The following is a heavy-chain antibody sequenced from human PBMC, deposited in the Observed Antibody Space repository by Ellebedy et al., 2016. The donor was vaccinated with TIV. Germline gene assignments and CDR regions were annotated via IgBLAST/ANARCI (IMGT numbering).Heavy chain of an antibody. CDR1: GFTFSTFS. CDR3: ARDGGSGTYYSFDY. V-gene: IGHV3-48*02. D-gene: IGHD3-10*01. J-gene: IGHJ4*02. Sequence: GESLKISCAASGFTFSTFSMNWVRQAPGKGLEWVSFIGCRSGIFHYADSVKGRFTISRDIAKNSLFLQVNSLRDEDTAVYYCARDGGSGTYYSFDYWGRGTLVTVSS. CDR2: IGCRSGIF.